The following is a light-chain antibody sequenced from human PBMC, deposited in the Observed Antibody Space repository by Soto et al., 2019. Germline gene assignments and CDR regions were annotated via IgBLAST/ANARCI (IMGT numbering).Light chain of an antibody. CDR3: QQYGSSPPLT. CDR2: GAS. J-gene: IGKJ1*01. Sequence: EIVLTQSPGTLSLSPGERATLSCRGSQTFSSNSLAWYQHKPGQAPRLLIYGASIRATGIPDRFSGSGSGTDFTLTISGLEPEDFAVYYCQQYGSSPPLTFGQGTKVDIK. CDR1: QTFSSNS. V-gene: IGKV3-20*01.